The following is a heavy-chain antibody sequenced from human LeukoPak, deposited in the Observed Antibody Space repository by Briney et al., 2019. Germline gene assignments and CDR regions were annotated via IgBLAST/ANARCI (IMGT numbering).Heavy chain of an antibody. D-gene: IGHD3-22*01. CDR1: RFTFSSYA. CDR3: ARDGDTSGYSD. J-gene: IGHJ1*01. V-gene: IGHV3-7*01. CDR2: IKQDGGEK. Sequence: GGSLRLSCAASRFTFSSYAMSWVRQAPGKGLEWVANIKQDGGEKYYVDSVKGRFTISRDNAKDSLYLQMNSLRVEDTAVYYCARDGDTSGYSDWGQGTRVTVSS.